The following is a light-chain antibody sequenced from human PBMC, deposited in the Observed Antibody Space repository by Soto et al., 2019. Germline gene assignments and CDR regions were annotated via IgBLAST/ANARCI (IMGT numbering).Light chain of an antibody. V-gene: IGKV1-39*01. CDR1: QSISTY. CDR2: ASY. J-gene: IGKJ1*01. Sequence: IQVTQSTSTLSESVVGRVTITCRASQSISTYLNWYQQKPGTAPKLLIYASYTLQSGVPSRFSGRGSGSDFTLTISSLQPEDFATYSCQQSNSSPLTFGQGTKVDI. CDR3: QQSNSSPLT.